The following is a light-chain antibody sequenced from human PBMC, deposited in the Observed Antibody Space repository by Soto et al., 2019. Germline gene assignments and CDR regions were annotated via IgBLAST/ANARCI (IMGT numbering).Light chain of an antibody. V-gene: IGKV3-20*01. Sequence: EIVLTQSPGTLSLSPGERATLYYRASQSVGSSYLAWYQQKPGQAPRLLIYGASSRATGIPDRFSGSGSGTDFTLTISRLEPEDFAVYYCQQYGSSPRVTFGQGTRLEIK. CDR2: GAS. J-gene: IGKJ5*01. CDR3: QQYGSSPRVT. CDR1: QSVGSSY.